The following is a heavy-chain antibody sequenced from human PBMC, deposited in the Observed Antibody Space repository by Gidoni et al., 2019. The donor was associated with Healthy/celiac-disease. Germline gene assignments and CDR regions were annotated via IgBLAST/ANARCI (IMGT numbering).Heavy chain of an antibody. J-gene: IGHJ3*02. D-gene: IGHD4-17*01. Sequence: VQPGRSLRLSCAAPGLNFSSYAMHWDRQAPGKGLEWVAVISYDGSNKYYADSVKGRFTISRDNSKNTLYLQMNSLRAEDTAVYYCASVYGDSQCAFDIWGQGTMVTVSS. V-gene: IGHV3-30-3*01. CDR1: GLNFSSYA. CDR2: ISYDGSNK. CDR3: ASVYGDSQCAFDI.